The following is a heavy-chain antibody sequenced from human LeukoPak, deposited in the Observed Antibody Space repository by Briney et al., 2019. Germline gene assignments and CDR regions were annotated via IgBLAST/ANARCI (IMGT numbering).Heavy chain of an antibody. J-gene: IGHJ5*02. D-gene: IGHD3-10*01. CDR1: GGSFSGYY. Sequence: MSSETLSLTCAVYGGSFSGYYWSWICQPPGKGLEWIGEINHSGSTNYNPSLKSRVTISVDTSKNQFSLKLSSVTAADTAVYYCARGSPYGRNWFDPWGQGTLVTVSS. CDR2: INHSGST. CDR3: ARGSPYGRNWFDP. V-gene: IGHV4-34*01.